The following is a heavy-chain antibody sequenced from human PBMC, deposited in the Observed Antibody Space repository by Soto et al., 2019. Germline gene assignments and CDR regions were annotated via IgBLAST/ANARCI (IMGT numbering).Heavy chain of an antibody. D-gene: IGHD6-6*01. CDR2: IDAGNGNT. J-gene: IGHJ5*02. CDR3: ARAYSSSFDGFDH. CDR1: GYTFTSYA. Sequence: ASVKVSCKASGYTFTSYAMHWVRQAPGQRLEWMGWIDAGNGNTKYSQKFQGRVTINRDTSASTAYMELSSLRSEDTAVYYCARAYSSSFDGFDHWGQGTLVTVSS. V-gene: IGHV1-3*01.